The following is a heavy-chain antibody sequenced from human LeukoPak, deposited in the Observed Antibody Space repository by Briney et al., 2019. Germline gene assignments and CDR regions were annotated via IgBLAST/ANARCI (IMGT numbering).Heavy chain of an antibody. Sequence: GGSLRLSCAASGFTFSSYSMKWVRQAPGKGLEWVSSISSSSRYIYYADSGKGRFTISRDNAKNSLYMQMNSLRAEDMALYYCARWGEWPPFDYWGQGTLVTVSS. V-gene: IGHV3-21*01. CDR2: ISSSSRYI. CDR3: ARWGEWPPFDY. D-gene: IGHD3-10*01. CDR1: GFTFSSYS. J-gene: IGHJ4*02.